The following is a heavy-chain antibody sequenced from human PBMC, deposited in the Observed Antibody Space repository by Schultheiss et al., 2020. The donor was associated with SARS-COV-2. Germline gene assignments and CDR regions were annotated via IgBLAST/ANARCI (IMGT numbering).Heavy chain of an antibody. J-gene: IGHJ4*02. CDR1: GFTFSSYE. D-gene: IGHD3-22*01. CDR2: ISSSGSTI. Sequence: GGSLRLSCAASGFTFSSYEMNWVRQAPGKGLEWVSYISSSGSTIYYADSVKGRFTISRDNAKNSLYLQMNSLRAEDTAVYYCARVEKTYYYDSSGYYYSQEPLRYFDYWGQGTLVTVSS. V-gene: IGHV3-48*03. CDR3: ARVEKTYYYDSSGYYYSQEPLRYFDY.